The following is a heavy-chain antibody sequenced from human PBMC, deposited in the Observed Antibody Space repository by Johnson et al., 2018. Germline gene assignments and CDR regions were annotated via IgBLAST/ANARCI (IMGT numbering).Heavy chain of an antibody. D-gene: IGHD1-26*01. CDR2: IAGGGGST. Sequence: EVQLVESGGGLVQPGGSLRLSCAASGFTFSSYAMSWVRQAPGKGLEWVSAIAGGGGSTYYADSVKGRFTVSRDNAKNTLSLQMNRLRVEDTAVYFCARARGEWYGGTYDKWGRGTLVTVSS. CDR3: ARARGEWYGGTYDK. J-gene: IGHJ4*02. CDR1: GFTFSSYA. V-gene: IGHV3-23*04.